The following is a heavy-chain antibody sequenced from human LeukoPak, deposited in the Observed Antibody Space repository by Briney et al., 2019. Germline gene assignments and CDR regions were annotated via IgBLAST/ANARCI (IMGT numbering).Heavy chain of an antibody. CDR1: GYTFTSYD. V-gene: IGHV1-8*03. Sequence: ASVKVSCKASGYTFTSYDINWVRQATGQGLEWMGWMNPNSGNTGYAQKFQGRVTITRNTSISTAYMELSSLRSEDTAVYYCARGIAVPRAHMSPRFDPWGQGTLVTVSS. CDR2: MNPNSGNT. D-gene: IGHD2-2*01. J-gene: IGHJ5*02. CDR3: ARGIAVPRAHMSPRFDP.